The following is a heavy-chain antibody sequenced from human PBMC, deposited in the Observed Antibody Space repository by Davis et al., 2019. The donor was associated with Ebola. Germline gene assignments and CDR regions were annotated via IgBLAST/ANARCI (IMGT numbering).Heavy chain of an antibody. J-gene: IGHJ6*02. Sequence: ASVKVSCKASGYPFTNYDINWVRQAPGQGLEWMGIINPSGGSTSYAQKFQGRVTMTRDTSTSTVYMELSSLRSEDTAVYYCAREEVPAAIVFYYYYGMDVWGQGTTVTVSS. CDR1: GYPFTNYD. D-gene: IGHD2-2*02. V-gene: IGHV1-46*01. CDR2: INPSGGST. CDR3: AREEVPAAIVFYYYYGMDV.